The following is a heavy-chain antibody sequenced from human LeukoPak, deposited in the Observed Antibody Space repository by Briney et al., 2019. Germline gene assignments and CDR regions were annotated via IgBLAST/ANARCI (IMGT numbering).Heavy chain of an antibody. CDR2: IYTSGST. CDR1: GGSISSYY. D-gene: IGHD1-26*01. J-gene: IGHJ5*02. CDR3: ARQAGLVGKGVNWFDP. Sequence: SETLSLTCTVSGGSISSYYGSWIRQPPGKGLEWIGYIYTSGSTNYNPSLKSRGTISVDTSKNQFSLKLSSVTAADTAVYYCARQAGLVGKGVNWFDPWGQGTLVTVSS. V-gene: IGHV4-4*09.